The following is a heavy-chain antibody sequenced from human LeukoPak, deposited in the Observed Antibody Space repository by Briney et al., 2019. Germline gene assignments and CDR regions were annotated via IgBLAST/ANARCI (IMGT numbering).Heavy chain of an antibody. D-gene: IGHD3-22*01. CDR1: GYTFTSYA. V-gene: IGHV1-3*01. J-gene: IGHJ4*02. CDR3: ARDRDYYDSSGYYFDY. Sequence: RASVKVSCKASGYTFTSYAMHWVRQAPGQRLEWMGWINAGNGNTKYSQKFQGRVTITADESTSTAYMELSSLRSEDTAVYYCARDRDYYDSSGYYFDYWGQGTLVTVSS. CDR2: INAGNGNT.